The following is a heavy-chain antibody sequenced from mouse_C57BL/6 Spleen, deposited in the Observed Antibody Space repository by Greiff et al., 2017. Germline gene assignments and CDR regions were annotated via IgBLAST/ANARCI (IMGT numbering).Heavy chain of an antibody. CDR2: IYPRSGNT. Sequence: VQLQQSGAELARPGASVKLSCKASGYTFTSYGISWVKQRTGQGLEWIGEIYPRSGNTYYNEKFKGKATLTADKSSSTAYMELRSLTSEDSAVYFCARWEGNYYGSSYVNWYCDVWGTGTTVTVSS. J-gene: IGHJ1*03. V-gene: IGHV1-81*01. CDR1: GYTFTSYG. D-gene: IGHD1-1*01. CDR3: ARWEGNYYGSSYVNWYCDV.